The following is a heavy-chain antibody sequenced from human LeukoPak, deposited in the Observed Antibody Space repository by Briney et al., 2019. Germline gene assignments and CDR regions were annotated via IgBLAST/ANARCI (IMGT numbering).Heavy chain of an antibody. D-gene: IGHD3-22*01. CDR2: LSGSGAGT. CDR1: GFTFSDYA. CDR3: ARDYRNVGYYDNSGYRVSYGMDV. Sequence: PGGSLRLSCAASGFTFSDYALGWVRQAPGRGLEWVATLSGSGAGTYYSDSVQGRFTISRDNAKNSLYLQMNSLRAEDTAVYYCARDYRNVGYYDNSGYRVSYGMDVWGQGTTVTVSS. V-gene: IGHV3-23*01. J-gene: IGHJ6*02.